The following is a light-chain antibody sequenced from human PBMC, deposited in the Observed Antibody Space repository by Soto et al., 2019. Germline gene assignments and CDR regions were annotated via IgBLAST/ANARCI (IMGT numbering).Light chain of an antibody. CDR3: QKYNIYALT. CDR1: QSISTW. V-gene: IGKV1-5*03. CDR2: KAS. Sequence: DIQMTQSPSTLSASVGDRVTITCRASQSISTWLAWYQQKPGKAPKLLIYKASSLEGGVPSRFSGSGSGTEFNITVSSLQPDDFATYYCQKYNIYALTFGGGTTLEIK. J-gene: IGKJ4*01.